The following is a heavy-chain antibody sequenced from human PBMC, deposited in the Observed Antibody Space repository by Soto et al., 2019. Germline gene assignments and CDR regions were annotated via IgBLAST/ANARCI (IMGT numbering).Heavy chain of an antibody. CDR2: IDAGNGNT. CDR1: GYIFSRCA. V-gene: IGHV1-3*01. J-gene: IGHJ4*02. CDR3: ARDRNYDSSGYYGS. D-gene: IGHD3-22*01. Sequence: ASVKVSCKASGYIFSRCAMHWVRQAPGQRLEWMGWIDAGNGNTKYSKNLQGRVTITRDTSATTAYMEPSSLTSEDTAVYYCARDRNYDSSGYYGSWGQGTLVTVSS.